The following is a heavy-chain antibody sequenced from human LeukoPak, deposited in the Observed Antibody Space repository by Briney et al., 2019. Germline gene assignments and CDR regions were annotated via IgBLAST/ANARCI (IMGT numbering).Heavy chain of an antibody. CDR2: IIPIFGTA. Sequence: GASVKVSCKASGGTFSSYAISWVRQAPGQGLKWMGGIIPIFGTANYAQKFQGRVTITADESTSTAYMELSSLRSEDTAVYYCARHVVRGYCSSTSCYGEFDYWGQGTLVTVSS. CDR1: GGTFSSYA. CDR3: ARHVVRGYCSSTSCYGEFDY. V-gene: IGHV1-69*13. D-gene: IGHD2-2*01. J-gene: IGHJ4*02.